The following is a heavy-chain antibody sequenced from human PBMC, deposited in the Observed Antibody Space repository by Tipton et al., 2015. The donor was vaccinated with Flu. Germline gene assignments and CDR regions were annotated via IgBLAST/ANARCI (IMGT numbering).Heavy chain of an antibody. V-gene: IGHV1-18*01. CDR1: GYTFTSYG. Sequence: QLVQSGAEVKKPGASVEVSCKASGYTFTSYGISWVRQAPGQGLEWMGWISAYNGNTNYAQKLQGRVIMTTDTSTSTAYMELRSLRSDDTAVSYCAREDLKVGDCDYWGEGKLVKVSS. D-gene: IGHD1-26*01. CDR3: AREDLKVGDCDY. J-gene: IGHJ4*02. CDR2: ISAYNGNT.